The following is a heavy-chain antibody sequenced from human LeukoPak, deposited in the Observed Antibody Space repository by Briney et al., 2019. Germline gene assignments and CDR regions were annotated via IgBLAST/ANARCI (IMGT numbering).Heavy chain of an antibody. Sequence: SGTLSLTCAVSGGSISSSNWWSWIRQPPGKGLEWIGEINHSGSTNYNPSLKSRVTISVDTSKNQFSLKLSSVTAADTAVYYCARRGGAVMVRGVIKTNWFDPWGQGTLVTVSS. D-gene: IGHD3-10*01. CDR2: INHSGST. CDR1: GGSISSSNW. CDR3: ARRGGAVMVRGVIKTNWFDP. J-gene: IGHJ5*02. V-gene: IGHV4-4*02.